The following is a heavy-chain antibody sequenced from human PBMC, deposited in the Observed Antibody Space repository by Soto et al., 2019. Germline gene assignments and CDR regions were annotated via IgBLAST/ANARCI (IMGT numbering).Heavy chain of an antibody. CDR2: INAGTGNT. V-gene: IGHV1-3*01. J-gene: IGHJ4*02. CDR3: AVGEQRDERSYYLVY. CDR1: GYTLTSYA. D-gene: IGHD6-25*01. Sequence: ASVKVSCKASGYTLTSYAMHWVRQAPEQRIERMGWINAGTGNTKYSQKFQGRDTITRDTSVSTAYMELSSLRSEITAVYCCAVGEQRDERSYYLVYWGQGTLDTVSS.